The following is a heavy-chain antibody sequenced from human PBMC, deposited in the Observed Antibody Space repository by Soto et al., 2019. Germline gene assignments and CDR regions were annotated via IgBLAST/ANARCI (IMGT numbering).Heavy chain of an antibody. D-gene: IGHD5-18*01. CDR2: IIPIFGTA. V-gene: IGHV1-69*12. J-gene: IGHJ5*02. CDR3: ARDLYRPYGYSYANGWFDP. CDR1: GGTFSSYA. Sequence: QVQLVQSGAEVKKPGSSVKVSCKASGGTFSSYAISWVRQAPGQGLEWMGGIIPIFGTANYAQKFQGSFTITADESTSTAYMELSSLRSEDTAVYYCARDLYRPYGYSYANGWFDPWGQGTLVTVSS.